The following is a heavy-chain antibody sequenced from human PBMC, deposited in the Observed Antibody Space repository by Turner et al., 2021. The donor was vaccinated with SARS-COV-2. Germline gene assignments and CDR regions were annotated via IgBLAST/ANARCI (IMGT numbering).Heavy chain of an antibody. J-gene: IGHJ6*02. CDR3: ARDLVSNGMDV. D-gene: IGHD3-16*01. V-gene: IGHV3-53*04. Sequence: EVQLVESGGGLVQPGGSLRLSCAASGVTVSSNYMSWVRQAPGKGLEWVSVIYSGGSTYYADSVKGRFTISRNNSKNTLYLQMNSLRAEDTAVYYCARDLVSNGMDVWGQGTTVTVSS. CDR2: IYSGGST. CDR1: GVTVSSNY.